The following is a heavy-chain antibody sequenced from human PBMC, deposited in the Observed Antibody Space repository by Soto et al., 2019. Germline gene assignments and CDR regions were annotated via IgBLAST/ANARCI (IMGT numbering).Heavy chain of an antibody. CDR1: GFTFSNYW. CDR2: IDHDGPT. J-gene: IGHJ4*02. V-gene: IGHV3-74*01. Sequence: EVQLVESGGGLVQPGGSLRLSCAGTGFTFSNYWMHWVRQAPGKGREWVSRIDHDGPTEYADSVRGRLTISRDNAENTLYLQMNSLSPEDTAVYYCERDCHGDYWGKGTLVTVSS. CDR3: ERDCHGDY.